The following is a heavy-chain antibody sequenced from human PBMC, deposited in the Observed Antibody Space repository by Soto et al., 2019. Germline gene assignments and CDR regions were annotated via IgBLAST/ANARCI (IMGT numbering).Heavy chain of an antibody. J-gene: IGHJ4*02. CDR1: GFTLTSAD. V-gene: IGHV1-58*01. CDR3: AADWSNRPFDF. D-gene: IGHD3-3*01. Sequence: QMQLMQSGPEVKKPGTSVKVSCKASGFTLTSADVQWVRQTRGQRLEWIGWIVGGSGSTNYAQQFQGRLAITRDMATSTVYMDLSSLRSEDTAVYYCAADWSNRPFDFWCQGTLVTVSS. CDR2: IVGGSGST.